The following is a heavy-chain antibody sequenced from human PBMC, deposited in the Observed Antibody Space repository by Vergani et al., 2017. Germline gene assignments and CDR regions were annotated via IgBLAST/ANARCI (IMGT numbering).Heavy chain of an antibody. D-gene: IGHD3-10*01. CDR3: ARGILLWFGELLSTVNWFDP. CDR2: INHSGST. Sequence: QVQLQQWGAGLLKPSETLSLTCAVYGGSFSGYYWSWIRKPPGKGLEWIGEINHSGSTNYNPSLKSRVTISVDTSKNQFSLKLSSVTAADTAVYYCARGILLWFGELLSTVNWFDPWGQGTLVTVSS. V-gene: IGHV4-34*01. J-gene: IGHJ5*02. CDR1: GGSFSGYY.